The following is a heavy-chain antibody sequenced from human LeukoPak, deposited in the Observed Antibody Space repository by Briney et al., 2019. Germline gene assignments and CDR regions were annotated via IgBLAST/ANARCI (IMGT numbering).Heavy chain of an antibody. CDR3: ARGAWTAYYLDY. CDR1: GFTFSNYW. V-gene: IGHV3-7*01. D-gene: IGHD3/OR15-3a*01. Sequence: GGSLRLSCAASGFTFSNYWMSWVRQAPGKGLEWVANIKLDGSEKDYVDSVKGRFTISRDNAKNTVYLQMNSLRAEDTAVYYCARGAWTAYYLDYWGQGTLVTVSS. J-gene: IGHJ4*02. CDR2: IKLDGSEK.